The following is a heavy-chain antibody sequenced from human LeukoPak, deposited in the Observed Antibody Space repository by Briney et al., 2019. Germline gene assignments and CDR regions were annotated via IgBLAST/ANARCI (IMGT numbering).Heavy chain of an antibody. V-gene: IGHV3-23*01. D-gene: IGHD6-13*01. CDR2: ISESGGRT. Sequence: GGSLRLSCAASGFTFSNYAMSWVRQAPGKGLEWVSGISESGGRTYYADSVKGRFTISRDNSKNTLYLQMNSLRAEDTAIYYCAKDLYSSSGCFEYWGQGTLVTVSS. CDR1: GFTFSNYA. J-gene: IGHJ4*02. CDR3: AKDLYSSSGCFEY.